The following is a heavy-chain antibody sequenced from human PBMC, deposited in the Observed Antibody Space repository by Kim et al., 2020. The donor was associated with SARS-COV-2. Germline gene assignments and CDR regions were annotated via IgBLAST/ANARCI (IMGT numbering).Heavy chain of an antibody. V-gene: IGHV4-61*01. CDR2: IYYSGST. CDR1: GGSVSSGSYY. J-gene: IGHJ5*02. Sequence: SETLSLTCTVSGGSVSSGSYYWSWIRQPPGKGLEWIGYIYYSGSTNYNPSLKSRVTISVDTSKNQFSLKLSSVTAADTAVYYCARDRTVMVRGVITHTRGFDPWGKGTLVTVSS. CDR3: ARDRTVMVRGVITHTRGFDP. D-gene: IGHD3-10*01.